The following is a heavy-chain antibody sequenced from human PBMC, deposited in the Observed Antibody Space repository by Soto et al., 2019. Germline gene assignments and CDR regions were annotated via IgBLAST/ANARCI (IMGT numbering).Heavy chain of an antibody. Sequence: QVQLVESGGGVVQPGRSLRLSCAASGFTFSSYGMHWVRQAPGKGLEWVAVIWYDGSNKYYADSVKGRFTISRDNSKNTLCLQMNSLSAEDTAVYYCARDGNYGDYAFDYWGQGTLVTVSS. CDR3: ARDGNYGDYAFDY. V-gene: IGHV3-33*01. CDR1: GFTFSSYG. D-gene: IGHD4-17*01. J-gene: IGHJ4*02. CDR2: IWYDGSNK.